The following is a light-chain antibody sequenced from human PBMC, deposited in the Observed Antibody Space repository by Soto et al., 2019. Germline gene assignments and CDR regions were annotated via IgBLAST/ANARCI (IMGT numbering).Light chain of an antibody. J-gene: IGKJ4*01. Sequence: DIQMTQSPSSVTASVGDRVTITCRATQNLGKWLAWYQQRPGKVPQLLIYGGSTLQSGVPSRFSGSGYGTEFTLTISNLQPEDVATYYCQKYNTAPLTFGGGTKVDIK. CDR3: QKYNTAPLT. CDR1: QNLGKW. CDR2: GGS. V-gene: IGKV1-27*01.